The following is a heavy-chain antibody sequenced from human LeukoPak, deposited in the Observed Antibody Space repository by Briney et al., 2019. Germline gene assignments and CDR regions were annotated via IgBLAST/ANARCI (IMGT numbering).Heavy chain of an antibody. D-gene: IGHD2-8*01. CDR2: INPYTGGT. CDR1: GYTFIGPY. J-gene: IGHJ4*02. Sequence: ASLKVSCKASGYTFIGPYIHWMRQAPGQGLEWMGWINPYTGGTKYAQKFQGRVTVTRDTSTNTAYMELSGLRPDDTAAYYCARVEYCTKGVCINFDLWGQGTLVTVSS. CDR3: ARVEYCTKGVCINFDL. V-gene: IGHV1-2*02.